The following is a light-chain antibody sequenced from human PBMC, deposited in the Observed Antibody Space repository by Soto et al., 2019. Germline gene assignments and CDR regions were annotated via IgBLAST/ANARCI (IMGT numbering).Light chain of an antibody. Sequence: QSALTQPASVSGSPGQSITISCTGTSSDVGSYKFVSWYQHHPGKAPKLMIYEGSKRPSGVSYRFSGSKSGNTASLTIPGLQAEDEADYYCCSYAGSSTLVFGGGTKLTVL. J-gene: IGLJ2*01. CDR2: EGS. CDR3: CSYAGSSTLV. V-gene: IGLV2-23*01. CDR1: SSDVGSYKF.